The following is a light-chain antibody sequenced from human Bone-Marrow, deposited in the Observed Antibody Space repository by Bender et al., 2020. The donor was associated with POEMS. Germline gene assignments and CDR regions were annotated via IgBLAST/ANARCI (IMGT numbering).Light chain of an antibody. CDR1: SSNIGAHA. CDR3: AVWDDSLNGWV. CDR2: SSH. V-gene: IGLV1-44*01. Sequence: GQRVTISCFGGSSNIGAHAVNWYQHLPGTAPKLLIYSSHRRPSEVPDRFSGSRSGTSASLAISGLQSEDEADYYCAVWDDSLNGWVFGGGTKLTVL. J-gene: IGLJ3*02.